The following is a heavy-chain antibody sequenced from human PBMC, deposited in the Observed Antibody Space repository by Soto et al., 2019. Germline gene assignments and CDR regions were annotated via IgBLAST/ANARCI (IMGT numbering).Heavy chain of an antibody. Sequence: ASVKVSCKASGYTFTSYGISWVRQAPGQGLEWMGWISAYNGNTNYAQKLQGRVTMTTNTSTSTAYMELRSLGSDDTAVYYCARVGLLYDSSGYPPDYWGQGTLVTVSS. V-gene: IGHV1-18*01. CDR1: GYTFTSYG. D-gene: IGHD3-22*01. CDR2: ISAYNGNT. J-gene: IGHJ4*02. CDR3: ARVGLLYDSSGYPPDY.